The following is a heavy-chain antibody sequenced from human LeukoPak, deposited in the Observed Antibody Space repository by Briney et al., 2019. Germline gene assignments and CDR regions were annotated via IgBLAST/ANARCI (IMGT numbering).Heavy chain of an antibody. CDR1: GFTFSDYW. V-gene: IGHV3-7*01. CDR3: ARDRQKATYGDYQDWFDP. CDR2: IKQDGSEK. D-gene: IGHD4-17*01. Sequence: PGGSLRLSCGVSGFTFSDYWMNWVRQAPGKGLEWVASIKQDGSEKSYVDSVKGRFTISRDNAKNSLYLQMNSLRAEDTAVYYCARDRQKATYGDYQDWFDPWGQGTLVTVSS. J-gene: IGHJ5*02.